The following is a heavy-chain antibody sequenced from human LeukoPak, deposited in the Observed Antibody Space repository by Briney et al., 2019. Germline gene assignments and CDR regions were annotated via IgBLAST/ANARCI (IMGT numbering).Heavy chain of an antibody. CDR3: ARASLADSWYYY. CDR1: GYIFTDYY. CDR2: IIPIFGTA. V-gene: IGHV1-69*05. J-gene: IGHJ4*02. D-gene: IGHD6-13*01. Sequence: VASVKVSCKASGYIFTDYYMHWVRQAPGQGLEWMGGIIPIFGTANYAQKFQGRVTITTDESTSTAYMELSSLRSEDTAVYYCARASLADSWYYYWGQGTLVTVSS.